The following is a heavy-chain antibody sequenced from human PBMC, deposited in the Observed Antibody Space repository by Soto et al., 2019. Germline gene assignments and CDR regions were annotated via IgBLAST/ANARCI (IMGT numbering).Heavy chain of an antibody. Sequence: SETLSLTCTVSGGSISSGGYHWGWIRQLPGKGLEWIGSIYYSGSTYYNPSLKSRVTISVDTSKNQFSLKLSSVTAADTAVYYCERPGYGGNSGSYYYGMDVWGQGSTVTVCS. V-gene: IGHV4-39*01. D-gene: IGHD4-17*01. CDR3: ERPGYGGNSGSYYYGMDV. CDR2: IYYSGST. CDR1: GGSISSGGYH. J-gene: IGHJ6*02.